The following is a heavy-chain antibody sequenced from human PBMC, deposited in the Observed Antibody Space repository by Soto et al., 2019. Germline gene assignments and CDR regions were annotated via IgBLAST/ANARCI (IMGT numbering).Heavy chain of an antibody. Sequence: QVQLVQSGAEVKQPGSSVKVSCMASGGTFSRHVVSWVRQAPGQGLEWGGGIIHLLDTASYAQNLLDRATITVDAAGMTASLELSSLTSEDTAVYYWARGRMIYLDAYYVYGLDVWGHGTTVSVSS. CDR1: GGTFSRHV. V-gene: IGHV1-69*01. CDR2: IIHLLDTA. J-gene: IGHJ6*02. D-gene: IGHD3-10*02. CDR3: ARGRMIYLDAYYVYGLDV.